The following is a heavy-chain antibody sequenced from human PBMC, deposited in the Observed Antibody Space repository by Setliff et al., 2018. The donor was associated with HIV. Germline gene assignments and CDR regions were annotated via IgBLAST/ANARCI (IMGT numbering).Heavy chain of an antibody. CDR2: VIPIFGST. V-gene: IGHV1-69*13. D-gene: IGHD3-16*01. CDR3: TRDDHYYEMGSILSDWFFDV. CDR1: GDTFRKYS. J-gene: IGHJ2*01. Sequence: SVKVSCKASGDTFRKYSINWVRQAPGQGLEWMGGVIPIFGSTTFAQKFQGRVTITADESKDTVEMELSSLTSEDTAVYYCTRDDHYYEMGSILSDWFFDVWDRGTLVTVSS.